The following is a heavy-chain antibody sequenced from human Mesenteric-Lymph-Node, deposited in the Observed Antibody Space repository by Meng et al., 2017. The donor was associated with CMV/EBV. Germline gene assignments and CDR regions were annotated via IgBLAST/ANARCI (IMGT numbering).Heavy chain of an antibody. J-gene: IGHJ5*01. Sequence: SLRLSCVASGFTFSSHWMHWVRQAPGKGLEWVSRIDAGGSSTGYADSVKGRFTITRDNSMNTLWLQLSSLRADDTAMYYCAKLPADSWGQGTLVTVSS. D-gene: IGHD1-1*01. CDR3: AKLPADS. CDR1: GFTFSSHW. CDR2: IDAGGSST. V-gene: IGHV3-74*01.